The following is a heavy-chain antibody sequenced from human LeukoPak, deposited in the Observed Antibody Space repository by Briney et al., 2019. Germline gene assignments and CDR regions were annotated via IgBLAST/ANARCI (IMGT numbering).Heavy chain of an antibody. V-gene: IGHV4-59*08. CDR2: VSNSGNT. CDR3: ASRAFYDSSGLDF. D-gene: IGHD3-22*01. J-gene: IGHJ4*02. CDR1: GGSIRTYY. Sequence: SETLSLTCSVSGGSIRTYYWTWIRQPPGKGLEWIGHVSNSGNTKYNPSLKSRVTISIDTSKKRFSLNLSSVSAADTAVYYCASRAFYDSSGLDFWGQGILVTVSS.